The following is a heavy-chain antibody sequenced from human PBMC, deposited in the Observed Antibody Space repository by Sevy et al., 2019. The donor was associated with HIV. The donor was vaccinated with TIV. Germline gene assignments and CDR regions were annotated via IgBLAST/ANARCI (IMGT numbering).Heavy chain of an antibody. CDR3: SRTLRGNFETRATAFNI. J-gene: IGHJ3*02. CDR2: IYHSGNT. D-gene: IGHD1-7*01. V-gene: IGHV4-38-2*01. CDR1: GYSISSDDY. Sequence: SETLSLTCAVSGYSISSDDYWVWIRQPPGKGLEWIGNIYHSGNTYYNPSLKSRVTMSLDTSMNQFSLRLTSVTAADTAVYYWSRTLRGNFETRATAFNIWGQGTMVTVSS.